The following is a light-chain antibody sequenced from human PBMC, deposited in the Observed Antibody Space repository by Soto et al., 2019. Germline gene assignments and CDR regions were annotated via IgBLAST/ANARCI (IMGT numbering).Light chain of an antibody. CDR2: YAS. V-gene: IGKV3-15*01. CDR3: QQYNNWPPIT. CDR1: RSVRNN. J-gene: IGKJ5*01. Sequence: EIMMTQSPATLSVSPGDRATLSCRASRSVRNNVAWYQQKPGQAPRLLMYYASTRATGIPARFSGSGSGTEFTLTISSLQSEDFGIYYCQQYNNWPPITFGQGTRLEIK.